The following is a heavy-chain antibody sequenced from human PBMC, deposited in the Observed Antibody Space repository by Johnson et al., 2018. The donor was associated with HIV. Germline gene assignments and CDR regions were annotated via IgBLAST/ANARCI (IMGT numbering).Heavy chain of an antibody. CDR1: GFTFSTHD. D-gene: IGHD1-26*01. Sequence: VQLVESGGGVVQPGRSLRLSCAASGFTFSTHDMHWVRQASGKGLEWVSAIGTAGDTYYPGSVKGRFTISRENAKNSLYLQMNSLRAEDTALYYCARDRDLGRAFDIWGQGTMVTVSS. CDR2: IGTAGDT. CDR3: ARDRDLGRAFDI. J-gene: IGHJ3*02. V-gene: IGHV3-13*01.